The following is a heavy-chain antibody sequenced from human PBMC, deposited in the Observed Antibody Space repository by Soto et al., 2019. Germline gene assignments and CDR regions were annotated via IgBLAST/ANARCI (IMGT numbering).Heavy chain of an antibody. D-gene: IGHD3-3*01. Sequence: PGGSLRLSCAASGFTFSSYAMSWVRQAPGKGLEWVSAISGSGGSTYYADSVKGRFTISRDNSKNTLYLQMNSLRAEDTAVYYCAKDHADFWSGYYRGYFDYWGQGTLVTVSS. V-gene: IGHV3-23*01. CDR1: GFTFSSYA. J-gene: IGHJ4*02. CDR2: ISGSGGST. CDR3: AKDHADFWSGYYRGYFDY.